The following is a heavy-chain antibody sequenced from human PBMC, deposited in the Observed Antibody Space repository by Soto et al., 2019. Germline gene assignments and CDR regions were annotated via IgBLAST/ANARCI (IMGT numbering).Heavy chain of an antibody. CDR1: GGSISSYY. CDR2: IYYSGST. V-gene: IGHV4-59*01. D-gene: IGHD6-13*01. CDR3: ARVGYSSRPRGWFDP. Sequence: TSETLSLTCTVSGGSISSYYWGWIRQPPGKGLEWIGYIYYSGSTNYNPSLKSRVTISVDTSKNQFSLKLSSVTAADTAVYYCARVGYSSRPRGWFDPWGQGTLVTVSS. J-gene: IGHJ5*02.